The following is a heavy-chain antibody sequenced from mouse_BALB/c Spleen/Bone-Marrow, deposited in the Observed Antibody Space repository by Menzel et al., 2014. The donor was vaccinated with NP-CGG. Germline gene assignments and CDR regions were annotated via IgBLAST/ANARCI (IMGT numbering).Heavy chain of an antibody. V-gene: IGHV5-6*01. D-gene: IGHD2-4*01. J-gene: IGHJ3*01. CDR3: VRPYDYGTWFAY. CDR1: GFTFSTYG. Sequence: EVKVVESGGDLVKPGGSLKLSCAASGFTFSTYGMSWVRQTPDKRLEWVAAISNGGIYTYYPDTVKGRFTISGDNAKNPLYLQMSSLKSEDPAMYYCVRPYDYGTWFAYWGQGTLVTVSA. CDR2: ISNGGIYT.